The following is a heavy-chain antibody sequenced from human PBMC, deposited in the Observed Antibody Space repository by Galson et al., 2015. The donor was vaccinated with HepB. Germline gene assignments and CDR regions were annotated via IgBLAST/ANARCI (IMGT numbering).Heavy chain of an antibody. V-gene: IGHV1-69*13. CDR1: GGTFSSYA. CDR2: IIPIFGTA. D-gene: IGHD4-11*01. CDR3: ARHGRRYDYSNYVPFYFDY. Sequence: SVKVSCKASGGTFSSYAISWVRQAPGQGLEWMGGIIPIFGTANYAQKFQGRVTITADESTSTAYMELSSLRSEDTAVYYCARHGRRYDYSNYVPFYFDYWGQGTLVTVSS. J-gene: IGHJ4*02.